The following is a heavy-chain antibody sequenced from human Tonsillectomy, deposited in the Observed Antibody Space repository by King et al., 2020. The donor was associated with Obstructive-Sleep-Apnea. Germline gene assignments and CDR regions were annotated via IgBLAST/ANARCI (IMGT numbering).Heavy chain of an antibody. Sequence: QLVQSGAEVKKPGASVKVSCKASGYTFTSFAMHWVRQAPGQRLEWMGWINAGNGNTKYSQKFQGRVTITRDTSASTAYMELSSLRSEDTAVYYCARVTGPNRGPTTHYGMDVWGQGTTVTVSS. V-gene: IGHV1-3*01. CDR1: GYTFTSFA. CDR3: ARVTGPNRGPTTHYGMDV. CDR2: INAGNGNT. D-gene: IGHD3-9*01. J-gene: IGHJ6*02.